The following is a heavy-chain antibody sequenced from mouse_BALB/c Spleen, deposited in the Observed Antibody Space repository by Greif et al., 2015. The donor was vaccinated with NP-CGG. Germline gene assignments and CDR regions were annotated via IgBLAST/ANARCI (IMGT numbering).Heavy chain of an antibody. J-gene: IGHJ3*01. D-gene: IGHD2-1*01. CDR3: ARSYGNYGAWFAY. Sequence: VQLKQSGPELVKPGASVKMSCKASGYTFTSYVMHWVKQKPGQGLEWIGYINPYNDGTKYNEKFKGKATLTSDKSSSTAYMALSSLTSEDSAVYYCARSYGNYGAWFAYWGQGTLVTVSA. CDR2: INPYNDGT. CDR1: GYTFTSYV. V-gene: IGHV1-14*01.